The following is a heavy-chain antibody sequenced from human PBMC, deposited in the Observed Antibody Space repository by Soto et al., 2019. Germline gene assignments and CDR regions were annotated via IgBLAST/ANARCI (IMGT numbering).Heavy chain of an antibody. CDR1: GGTFSSYA. CDR2: IIHIFGTA. CDR3: ARGSGQWQGYFDY. Sequence: ASVKVSCKDSGGTFSSYAISLVRQAPGQGVEWMGGIIHIFGTANYAQKFQGRVTITADEPTSTAYMELSSLRSEDTAVYYCARGSGQWQGYFDYWGQGTLVTVSS. J-gene: IGHJ4*02. V-gene: IGHV1-69*13. D-gene: IGHD6-19*01.